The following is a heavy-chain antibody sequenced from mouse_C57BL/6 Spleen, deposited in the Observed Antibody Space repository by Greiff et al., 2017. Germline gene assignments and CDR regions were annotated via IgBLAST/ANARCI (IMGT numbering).Heavy chain of an antibody. CDR2: ISGGGGNT. J-gene: IGHJ3*01. V-gene: IGHV5-9*01. CDR3: ARDDGYYVWFAY. CDR1: GFTFSSYT. Sequence: VQLKESGGVLVKPGGSLKLSCAASGFTFSSYTMSWVRQTPEKRLEWVATISGGGGNTYYPDSVKGRFTISRDNAKNTLYLQMSSLRSEDTALYYCARDDGYYVWFAYWGQGTLVTVSA. D-gene: IGHD2-3*01.